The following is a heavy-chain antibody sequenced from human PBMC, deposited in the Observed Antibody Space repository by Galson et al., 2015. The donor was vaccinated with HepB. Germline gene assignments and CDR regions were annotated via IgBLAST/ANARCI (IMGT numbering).Heavy chain of an antibody. CDR1: GFTFTSHW. CDR2: ISSDESTT. D-gene: IGHD5-18*01. Sequence: SLRLSCAASGFTFTSHWMHWVRQAPGKGLVWVSRISSDESTTSYADSVKGRFIISRDNAKNTLYLQMSSLRADDTAVYYCARDRVDTTIVTFYYYYGMDVWGQGTTVTVSS. V-gene: IGHV3-74*01. J-gene: IGHJ6*02. CDR3: ARDRVDTTIVTFYYYYGMDV.